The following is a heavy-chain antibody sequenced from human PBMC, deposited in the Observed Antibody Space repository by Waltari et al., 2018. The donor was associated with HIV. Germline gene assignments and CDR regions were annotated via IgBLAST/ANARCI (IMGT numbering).Heavy chain of an antibody. D-gene: IGHD5-18*01. CDR3: ASPDTTMVHGHYYFYHMDV. Sequence: EVQLVESGGGLVQPGGSLRLSCAASGFTVSRNYLRWVRQAPGKGLEWVSLSYTGGSTYYADSVKGRFTISRDNSKNTLYLQMNSLRAEDTAVYYCASPDTTMVHGHYYFYHMDVWGQGTTVTVSS. V-gene: IGHV3-66*01. J-gene: IGHJ6*02. CDR1: GFTVSRNY. CDR2: SYTGGST.